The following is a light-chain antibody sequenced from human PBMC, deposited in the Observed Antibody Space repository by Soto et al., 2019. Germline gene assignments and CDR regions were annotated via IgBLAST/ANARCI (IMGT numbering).Light chain of an antibody. CDR2: DVS. CDR1: SSDVGGYNY. CDR3: SSYTSSSTRRV. Sequence: QAASVSGSPGQSITISCTGTSSDVGGYNYVSWYQQHPGKAPKLMIYDVSNRPSGVSNRFSGSKSGNTASLTISGLQAEDEADYYCSSYTSSSTRRVFGGGTKLTVL. V-gene: IGLV2-14*01. J-gene: IGLJ3*02.